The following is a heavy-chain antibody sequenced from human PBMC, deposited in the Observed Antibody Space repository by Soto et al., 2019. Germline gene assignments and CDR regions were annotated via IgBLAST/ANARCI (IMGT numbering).Heavy chain of an antibody. CDR1: GFTFSSYA. J-gene: IGHJ4*02. D-gene: IGHD2-15*01. CDR3: AKGPEYCSGGSCYSSHY. Sequence: GGSLRLSCAASGFTFSSYAMSWVRQAPGKGLEWVSAISGSGGSTYYADSVKGRFTISRDNSKNTLYLQMNSLRAEDTAVYYCAKGPEYCSGGSCYSSHYWGQGTLVTVSS. CDR2: ISGSGGST. V-gene: IGHV3-23*01.